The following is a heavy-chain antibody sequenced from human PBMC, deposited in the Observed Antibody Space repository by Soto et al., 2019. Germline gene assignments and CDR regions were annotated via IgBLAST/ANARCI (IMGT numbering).Heavy chain of an antibody. Sequence: ASVTVSCKASEYTFTDYYMHRVRQAPGQGLKWMRWINPNSGGTNYEQKIQGWVTMTRDTSISTAYMELSRLRSDDTAVYYCARGGCSGGSCYSDYYYYYTDVWGKGTTVTAP. CDR3: ARGGCSGGSCYSDYYYYYTDV. CDR1: EYTFTDYY. J-gene: IGHJ6*03. D-gene: IGHD2-15*01. CDR2: INPNSGGT. V-gene: IGHV1-2*04.